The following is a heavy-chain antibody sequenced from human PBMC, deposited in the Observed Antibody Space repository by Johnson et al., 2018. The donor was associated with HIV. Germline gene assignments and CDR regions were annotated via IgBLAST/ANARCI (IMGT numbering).Heavy chain of an antibody. D-gene: IGHD3/OR15-3a*01. CDR3: ASLGGLGGFDM. Sequence: QVLLVESGGGVVQPGRSLRLSCVVSGFTFSTYPMHWVRQAPGKGLEWVAIISSDGTDKYYADSVKGRFTISRDNSNNTLYLQMNIVTREDTAIYYCASLGGLGGFDMWGQGTVVTVSS. CDR2: ISSDGTDK. V-gene: IGHV3-30*04. J-gene: IGHJ3*02. CDR1: GFTFSTYP.